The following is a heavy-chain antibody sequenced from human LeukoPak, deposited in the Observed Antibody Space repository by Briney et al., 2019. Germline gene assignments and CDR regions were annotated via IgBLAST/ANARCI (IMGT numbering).Heavy chain of an antibody. V-gene: IGHV4-39*07. Sequence: PSETLSLTCTVSGGSISSSNYYWGWIRQPPGKGLEWIASIYYSGTPYYNASLRSRVTISVDTSKNQFSLKLSSVTAADTALYYCVREGMIVAVTPFDYWGQGTLVTVSS. CDR2: IYYSGTP. J-gene: IGHJ4*02. D-gene: IGHD3-22*01. CDR1: GGSISSSNYY. CDR3: VREGMIVAVTPFDY.